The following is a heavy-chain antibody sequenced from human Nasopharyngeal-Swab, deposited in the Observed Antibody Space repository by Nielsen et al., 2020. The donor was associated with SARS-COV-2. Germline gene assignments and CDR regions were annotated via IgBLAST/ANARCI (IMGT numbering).Heavy chain of an antibody. CDR3: ARDSPSILTGYYHFDY. J-gene: IGHJ4*02. Sequence: SETLSLTCTVSGGSISSSSYYWGWIRQPPGKGLEWIGSIYYSGSTYYNPSLKSRVTISVDTSKNQFSLKLSSVTAADTAVYYCARDSPSILTGYYHFDYRGQGTLVTVSS. CDR2: IYYSGST. CDR1: GGSISSSSYY. D-gene: IGHD3-9*01. V-gene: IGHV4-39*07.